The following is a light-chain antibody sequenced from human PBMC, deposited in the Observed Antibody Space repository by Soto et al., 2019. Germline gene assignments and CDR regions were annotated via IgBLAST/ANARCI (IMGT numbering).Light chain of an antibody. Sequence: QSALTQPRSVSGSPGQSVTISCTGTSSNVGAYNYVSWYQQYPGKGPRLMIYDVSKWPSGVPDRFSGSKSGNTASLTISGLQAEDEDDYYCCSYAGNSLWVFGGGTQLTVL. CDR3: CSYAGNSLWV. CDR1: SSNVGAYNY. CDR2: DVS. V-gene: IGLV2-11*01. J-gene: IGLJ3*02.